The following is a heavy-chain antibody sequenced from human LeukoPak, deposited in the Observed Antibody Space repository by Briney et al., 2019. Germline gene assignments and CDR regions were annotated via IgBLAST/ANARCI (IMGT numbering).Heavy chain of an antibody. CDR3: AKDRGGVVVRAFDY. V-gene: IGHV3-23*01. D-gene: IGHD3-22*01. CDR2: ISGSGGST. Sequence: PGGSLRLSCAASGFTFSSYGMSWVRQAPGKGLGWVSGISGSGGSTYYADSVKGRFTISRDNSKNTLYLQMNSLRVEDTAVYYCAKDRGGVVVRAFDYWGQGTLVTVSS. J-gene: IGHJ4*02. CDR1: GFTFSSYG.